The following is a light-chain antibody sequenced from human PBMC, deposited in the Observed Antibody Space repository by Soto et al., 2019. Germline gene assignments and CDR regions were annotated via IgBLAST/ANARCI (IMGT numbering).Light chain of an antibody. J-gene: IGKJ4*01. V-gene: IGKV1D-16*01. CDR1: QDINSW. Sequence: DVQMTQSPSSLSASVGDRVTITCRASQDINSWLAWYQQKPGNAPKSLIYAASSLQTGVPSRFSGSASGTHFTLTISNLQPEASATYYCQQYNIYPLTFGAGTKVEIK. CDR3: QQYNIYPLT. CDR2: AAS.